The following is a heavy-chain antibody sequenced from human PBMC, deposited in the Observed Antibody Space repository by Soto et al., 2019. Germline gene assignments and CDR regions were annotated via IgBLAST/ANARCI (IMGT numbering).Heavy chain of an antibody. CDR1: GYTFTSYY. D-gene: IGHD3-22*01. Sequence: ASVKVSCKXSGYTFTSYYMHWVRQAPGQGLEWMGIINPSGGSTSYAQKFQGRVTMTRDTSTSTVYMELSSLRSEDTAVYYCARVGYYYDSSGYPDAFDIWGQGTMVTVSS. CDR3: ARVGYYYDSSGYPDAFDI. V-gene: IGHV1-46*01. CDR2: INPSGGST. J-gene: IGHJ3*02.